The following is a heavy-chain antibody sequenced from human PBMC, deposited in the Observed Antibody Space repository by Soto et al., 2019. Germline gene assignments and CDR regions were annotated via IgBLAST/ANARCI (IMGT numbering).Heavy chain of an antibody. Sequence: GGSLRLSCAGSGFTFRSYGIHLVRPAPGEGVEWAAVIGSMERKKNYADSLKGRFTISRDNSGNTLFLEIYSLRAEDTAVYYCARYIPGVRYYGMDVWGQGTTVTVSS. CDR3: ARYIPGVRYYGMDV. D-gene: IGHD2-2*01. CDR1: GFTFRSYG. V-gene: IGHV3-33*08. J-gene: IGHJ6*02. CDR2: IGSMERKK.